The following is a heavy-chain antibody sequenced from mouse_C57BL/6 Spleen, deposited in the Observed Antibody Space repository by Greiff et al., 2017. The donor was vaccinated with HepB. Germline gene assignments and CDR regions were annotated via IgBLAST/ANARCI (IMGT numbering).Heavy chain of an antibody. CDR3: AREGFDY. J-gene: IGHJ2*01. CDR2: INYDGSST. V-gene: IGHV5-16*01. CDR1: GFTFSDYY. Sequence: EVKVVESEGGLVQPGSSMKLSCTASGFTFSDYYMAWVRQVPEKGLEWVANINYDGSSTYYLDSLKIRFIISRDNAKNILYLQMSSLKSEDTATYYCAREGFDYWGQGTTLTVSS.